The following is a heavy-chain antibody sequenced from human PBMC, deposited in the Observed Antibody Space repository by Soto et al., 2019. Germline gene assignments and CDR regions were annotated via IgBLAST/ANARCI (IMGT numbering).Heavy chain of an antibody. D-gene: IGHD2-21*01. CDR1: VFTFSNYE. V-gene: IGHV3-48*03. J-gene: IGHJ4*02. Sequence: RGSLPISCAVYVFTFSNYEWNWVRQAPGKGLEWISYIDTSGDAMFYADSVKGRFAVSIDNTMNSLYLQMNSLRAEDTPAYYCARESIGCGGDCLDYWGQGTLVTVSS. CDR2: IDTSGDAM. CDR3: ARESIGCGGDCLDY.